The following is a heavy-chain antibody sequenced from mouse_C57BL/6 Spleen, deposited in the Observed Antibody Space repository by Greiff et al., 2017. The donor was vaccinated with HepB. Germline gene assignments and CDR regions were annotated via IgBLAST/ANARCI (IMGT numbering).Heavy chain of an antibody. CDR3: ARKSSGYFGDY. D-gene: IGHD3-2*02. Sequence: QVQLQQPGAELVKPGASVKLSCKASGYTFTSYWMQWVKQRPGQGLEWIGEIDPSDSYTNYNQKFKGKATLTVDTSSSTAYMQLSSLTSEDSAVYYCARKSSGYFGDYWGQGTTLTVSS. CDR1: GYTFTSYW. J-gene: IGHJ2*01. CDR2: IDPSDSYT. V-gene: IGHV1-50*01.